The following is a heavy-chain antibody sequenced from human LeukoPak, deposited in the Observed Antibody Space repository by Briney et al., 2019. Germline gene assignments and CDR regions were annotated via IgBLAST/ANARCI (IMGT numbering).Heavy chain of an antibody. CDR3: AKDSIRGGGYNYAFDY. V-gene: IGHV3-23*01. D-gene: IGHD5-24*01. Sequence: PGGSLRLSCAASGFTFINYVMNWVRQAPGKGLEWVSSISGSADKTYDADSVKGRFTISRDNSKNTLYLQMNSLRAEDTAVYYCAKDSIRGGGYNYAFDYWGQGTLVTVSS. J-gene: IGHJ4*02. CDR1: GFTFINYV. CDR2: ISGSADKT.